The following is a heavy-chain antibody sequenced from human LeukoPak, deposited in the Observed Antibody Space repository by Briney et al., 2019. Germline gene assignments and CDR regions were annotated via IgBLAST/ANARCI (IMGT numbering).Heavy chain of an antibody. D-gene: IGHD6-19*01. V-gene: IGHV3-30-3*01. CDR3: ARDPYSSGWSDAFDI. Sequence: PGGSLRLSCAASGFTFSSYAMPWVRQAPGKGLEWVAFISYDGSNKYYADSVRGRFTISRDNSKNTVYLQMNSLRGEDAAVFYCARDPYSSGWSDAFDIWGQGTMVTVSS. CDR2: ISYDGSNK. J-gene: IGHJ3*02. CDR1: GFTFSSYA.